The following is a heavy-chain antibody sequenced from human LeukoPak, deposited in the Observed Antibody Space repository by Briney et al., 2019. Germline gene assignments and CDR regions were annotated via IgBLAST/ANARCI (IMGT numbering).Heavy chain of an antibody. Sequence: PGGSLRLSCAASGFTVSSNYMIWVRQPPGMGLEWVSVFYPGGSTYYADSVKGRFSISRDNSKNIVSLQMNSLKAEDTAVYYCARDALVHDGFDLWGQGTMVTVSS. CDR2: FYPGGST. CDR3: ARDALVHDGFDL. J-gene: IGHJ3*01. CDR1: GFTVSSNY. D-gene: IGHD6-13*01. V-gene: IGHV3-66*01.